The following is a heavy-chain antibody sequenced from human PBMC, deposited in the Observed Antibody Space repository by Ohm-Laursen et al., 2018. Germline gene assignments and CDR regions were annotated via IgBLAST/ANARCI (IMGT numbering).Heavy chain of an antibody. V-gene: IGHV3-23*01. CDR2: ISGSGGST. Sequence: SLRLSCAAPGFTFSSYAMSWVRQAPGKGLEWVSGISGSGGSTYYADSVKGRFTISRDNSKNTLYLQMNSLRAEDPAVYYCAKGRTSSGWTFDYWGQGTLVTVSS. J-gene: IGHJ4*02. CDR1: GFTFSSYA. D-gene: IGHD6-19*01. CDR3: AKGRTSSGWTFDY.